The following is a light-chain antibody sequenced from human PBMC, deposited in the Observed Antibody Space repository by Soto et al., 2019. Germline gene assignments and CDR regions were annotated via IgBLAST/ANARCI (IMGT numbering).Light chain of an antibody. J-gene: IGKJ1*01. V-gene: IGKV3-20*01. CDR3: QQYGSSPPRWT. CDR2: GAS. Sequence: EIVLTQSPGTLSLSPGERATLSCRASQSVSRSYLAWYQQKPGQAPRLLIYGASSRATDIPDRFSGSGSGTDFTLTISRLEREDFAVYYCQQYGSSPPRWTFGQGNKVQIK. CDR1: QSVSRSY.